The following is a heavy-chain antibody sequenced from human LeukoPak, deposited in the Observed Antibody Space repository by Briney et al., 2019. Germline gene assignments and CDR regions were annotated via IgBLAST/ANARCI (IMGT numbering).Heavy chain of an antibody. CDR3: ARAGDVVVPTTNPFDS. Sequence: PGGXLRLSCAASGFTFSNYWMSWVRQAPGKGLEWVANINQDGSEKYYVDSVKGRFTVSRDNAKNSLYLQMNSLRAEDTAVYYCARAGDVVVPTTNPFDSWGQGTLVTVSS. V-gene: IGHV3-7*01. CDR1: GFTFSNYW. CDR2: INQDGSEK. J-gene: IGHJ4*02. D-gene: IGHD2-2*01.